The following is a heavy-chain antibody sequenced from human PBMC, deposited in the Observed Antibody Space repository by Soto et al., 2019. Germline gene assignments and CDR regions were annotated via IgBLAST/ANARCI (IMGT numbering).Heavy chain of an antibody. V-gene: IGHV4-39*01. Sequence: SETLSLTCTVTGCSIRSSSYYWGWIRQPPGKGLEWIGSIYYSGSTYYNPSLKSRVTISVDTSKNQFSLKLSSVTAADTAVYYCARYGSGSYLYFYYGMDVWGQGTTVT. J-gene: IGHJ6*02. CDR1: GCSIRSSSYY. CDR2: IYYSGST. CDR3: ARYGSGSYLYFYYGMDV. D-gene: IGHD3-10*01.